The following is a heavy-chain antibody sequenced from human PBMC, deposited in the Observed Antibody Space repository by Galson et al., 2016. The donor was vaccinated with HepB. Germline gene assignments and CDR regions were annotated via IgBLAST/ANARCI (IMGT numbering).Heavy chain of an antibody. CDR3: VAGAGWLPDY. V-gene: IGHV3-7*03. Sequence: SLRLSCAVSGLTFNIQYMSWVRQAPGKGLEWVANIEKDGSEENYVDSVKGRFTISRDNAKNSAYLQMNNVKAEDTAIEYCVAGAGWLPDYWGQGTLVSVSS. D-gene: IGHD6-19*01. J-gene: IGHJ4*02. CDR1: GLTFNIQY. CDR2: IEKDGSEE.